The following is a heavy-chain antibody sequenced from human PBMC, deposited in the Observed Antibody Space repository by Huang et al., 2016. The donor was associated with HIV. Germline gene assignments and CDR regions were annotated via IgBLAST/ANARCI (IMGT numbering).Heavy chain of an antibody. CDR1: GYSFSSYW. Sequence: VQLVQSGAEVKKPGESLKISCKGSGYSFSSYWIAWVRQMPGKGLEWVGIIFPDDSDTTYSPSFECRITISADKSVVTAYLQWSSLKASDTAMYYCARRFSSSSGYFDYWGQGSLVTVSS. V-gene: IGHV5-51*01. CDR3: ARRFSSSSGYFDY. J-gene: IGHJ4*02. CDR2: IFPDDSDT. D-gene: IGHD6-6*01.